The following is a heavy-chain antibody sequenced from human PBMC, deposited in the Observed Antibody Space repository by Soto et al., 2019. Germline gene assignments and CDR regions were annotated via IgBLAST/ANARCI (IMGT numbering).Heavy chain of an antibody. J-gene: IGHJ4*02. CDR1: GGSISSGCYY. Sequence: SETLSLTCTVSGGSISSGCYYWSWLRQHPGKGLEWIGYIFDSGTTYYNPSLKSRVTISVDPSKSQFSLRLTSVTATDTAVYYCASQASGWYPDYWGQGALVTVSS. D-gene: IGHD6-19*01. CDR2: IFDSGTT. CDR3: ASQASGWYPDY. V-gene: IGHV4-31*03.